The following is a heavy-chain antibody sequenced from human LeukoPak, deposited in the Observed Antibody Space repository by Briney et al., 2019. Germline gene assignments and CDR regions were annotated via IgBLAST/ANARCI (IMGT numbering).Heavy chain of an antibody. CDR2: ISAYNGNT. CDR1: GYTFTSYG. D-gene: IGHD4-17*01. J-gene: IGHJ6*02. CDR3: ARARGLPGATVTSSRYYYYYGMDV. Sequence: ASVNVSCKASGYTFTSYGISWVRQAPGQGLEWMGWISAYNGNTNYAQKLQGRVTMTTDTSTSTAYMELRSLRSDDTAVYYCARARGLPGATVTSSRYYYYYGMDVWGQGTTVTVSS. V-gene: IGHV1-18*01.